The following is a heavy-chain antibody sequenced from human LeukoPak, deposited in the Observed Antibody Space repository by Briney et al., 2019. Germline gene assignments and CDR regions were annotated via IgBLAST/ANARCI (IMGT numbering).Heavy chain of an antibody. Sequence: ASVKVSCKASGYTFTGYYMHWVRQAPGQGLEWMGWINPNSSGTNYAQKFQGWVTMTRDTSISTAYMELSRLRSDDTAVYYCARDPDTAMVKGYYFDYWGQGTLVTVSS. V-gene: IGHV1-2*04. CDR2: INPNSSGT. CDR3: ARDPDTAMVKGYYFDY. J-gene: IGHJ4*02. CDR1: GYTFTGYY. D-gene: IGHD5-18*01.